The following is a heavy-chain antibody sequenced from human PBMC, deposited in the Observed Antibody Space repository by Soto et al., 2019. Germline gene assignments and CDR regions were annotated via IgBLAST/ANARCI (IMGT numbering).Heavy chain of an antibody. CDR1: GYTFTSYD. V-gene: IGHV1-8*01. D-gene: IGHD1-26*01. J-gene: IGHJ5*02. CDR2: MNPNSGNT. Sequence: QVQLVQSGAEVKKPGASVKVSCKASGYTFTSYDINWVRQATGQGLEWMGWMNPNSGNTRYAQKFQGRVTMPSNTSISTAYMELSSLRSEDTAVYYCAKVPRVWEHLSPWGQGTLVTVSS. CDR3: AKVPRVWEHLSP.